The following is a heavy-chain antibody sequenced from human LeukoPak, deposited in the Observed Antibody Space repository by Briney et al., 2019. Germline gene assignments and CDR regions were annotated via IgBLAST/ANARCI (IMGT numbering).Heavy chain of an antibody. V-gene: IGHV4-34*01. J-gene: IGHJ6*02. Sequence: SETLSLTCAVYGGPFSGYYWSWIRQPPGKGLEWIGEINHSGSTNYNPSLKSRVTISVDTSKNQFSLKLSSVTAADTAVYYCARVDYYYYGMDVWGQGTTVTVSS. CDR2: INHSGST. CDR1: GGPFSGYY. CDR3: ARVDYYYYGMDV.